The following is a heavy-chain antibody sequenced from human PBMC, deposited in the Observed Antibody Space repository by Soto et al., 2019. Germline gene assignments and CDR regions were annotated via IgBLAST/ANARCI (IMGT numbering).Heavy chain of an antibody. D-gene: IGHD4-17*01. Sequence: EVKLVESGGDLVQPGGSLRLSCAASGFTVSSNFMSWVRQAPGKGLEWVSVIYSIGSTYHADSVKGRFTISRDASRNTVYLQMNSLGGEDTAVYYCARDRDYGGFDYWGHGTLVTVSS. CDR2: IYSIGST. V-gene: IGHV3-66*01. J-gene: IGHJ4*01. CDR3: ARDRDYGGFDY. CDR1: GFTVSSNF.